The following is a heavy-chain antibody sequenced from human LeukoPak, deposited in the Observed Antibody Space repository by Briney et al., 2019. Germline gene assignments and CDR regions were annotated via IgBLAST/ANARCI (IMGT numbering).Heavy chain of an antibody. CDR3: ARALHYDSSGYYYDSYWYFDL. V-gene: IGHV1-8*01. D-gene: IGHD3-22*01. CDR2: MNPNSGNT. Sequence: ASVKVSCKASGYTFTSYDINWVRQATGQGLEWMGWMNPNSGNTGYAQKFQGRVTMTRNTSISTAYMELSSLRSEDTAVYYCARALHYDSSGYYYDSYWYFDLWGRGTLVTVSS. CDR1: GYTFTSYD. J-gene: IGHJ2*01.